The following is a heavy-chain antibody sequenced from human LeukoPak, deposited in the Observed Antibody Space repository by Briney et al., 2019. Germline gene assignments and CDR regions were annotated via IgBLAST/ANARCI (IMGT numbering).Heavy chain of an antibody. CDR2: MNPGSGNA. D-gene: IGHD3-22*01. Sequence: GASVKVSCRASGYTFTKYDMNWLRQATGQGLGWMGWMNPGSGNAGYAQGRVTMTRDTSTRTAYMELSSLRYEDTAVYYCVRVFVDDSGYYNYYFDPWGQGTPVTVSS. CDR3: VRVFVDDSGYYNYYFDP. V-gene: IGHV1-8*01. J-gene: IGHJ5*02. CDR1: GYTFTKYD.